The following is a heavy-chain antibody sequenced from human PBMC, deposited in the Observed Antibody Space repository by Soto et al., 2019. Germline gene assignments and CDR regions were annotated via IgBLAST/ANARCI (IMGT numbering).Heavy chain of an antibody. CDR1: GGSISSSNW. J-gene: IGHJ3*02. V-gene: IGHV4-4*02. Sequence: QVQLQESGPGLVKPSGTLSLTCAVSGGSISSSNWWSWVRQPPGKGLEWIGEIYHSGSTNYNPSLKSRFTISVDKSKNQFSLKLSSVTAADTAVYYCARDLGGWSSGWYRQEIWGQGTMVTVSS. CDR2: IYHSGST. D-gene: IGHD6-19*01. CDR3: ARDLGGWSSGWYRQEI.